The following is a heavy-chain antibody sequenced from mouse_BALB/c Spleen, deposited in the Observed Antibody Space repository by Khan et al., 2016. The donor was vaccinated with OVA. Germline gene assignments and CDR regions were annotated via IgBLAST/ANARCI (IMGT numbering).Heavy chain of an antibody. V-gene: IGHV1S41*01. Sequence: DLVKPGASVKLSCKASGYTFTSYWINWIKQRPGQGLEWVGHIGPGSGNTYYNEIFKGKATLNVDTFSSTAYIQLSSLSSEDSAVSHCDRYKYNGSSLCAMDYWGNGTSVTVSS. CDR1: GYTFTSYW. CDR2: IGPGSGNT. D-gene: IGHD1-1*01. CDR3: DRYKYNGSSLCAMDY. J-gene: IGHJ4*01.